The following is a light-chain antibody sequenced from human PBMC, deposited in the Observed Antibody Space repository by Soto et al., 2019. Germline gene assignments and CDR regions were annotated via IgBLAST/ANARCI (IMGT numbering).Light chain of an antibody. V-gene: IGLV2-8*01. Sequence: QSALTQPPSASGSPGQSVTISCTGTSSDFGTYNYLSWYQQHPGKAPKLIIYEVTKRPSGVPDRFSASKSGYTASLTVSGLQAEDEAEYFCSSFVANTYVFGSGTKVTVL. CDR3: SSFVANTYV. CDR2: EVT. CDR1: SSDFGTYNY. J-gene: IGLJ1*01.